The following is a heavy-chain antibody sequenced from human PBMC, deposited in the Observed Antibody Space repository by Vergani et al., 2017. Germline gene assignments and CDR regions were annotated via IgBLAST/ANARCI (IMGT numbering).Heavy chain of an antibody. Sequence: QVQLVESGGGVVQPGRSLRLSCAASGFTFNSYTMHWVRQAPGKGLEWVAVISYDGSNKYYADSVKGRFTISRDNSKNTLYLQMNSLRAEDTAVYYCAKDDKAGDYYYYYMDVWGKGTTVTVSS. V-gene: IGHV3-30-3*01. CDR2: ISYDGSNK. CDR3: AKDDKAGDYYYYYMDV. CDR1: GFTFNSYT. D-gene: IGHD6-19*01. J-gene: IGHJ6*03.